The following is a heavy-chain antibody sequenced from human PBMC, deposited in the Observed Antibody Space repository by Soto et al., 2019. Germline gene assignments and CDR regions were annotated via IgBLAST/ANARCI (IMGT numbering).Heavy chain of an antibody. Sequence: PSETLSLTCSVSGGSISSHYWSWIRQPPGKGLEWIGYMYYSGTTNYNPSLKSRVTVSVDKSKNQFSLKLSSVTAADTAVYYCAKCITAIGPIDYWGQGTLVTVSS. J-gene: IGHJ4*02. CDR3: AKCITAIGPIDY. V-gene: IGHV4-59*11. D-gene: IGHD6-6*01. CDR1: GGSISSHY. CDR2: MYYSGTT.